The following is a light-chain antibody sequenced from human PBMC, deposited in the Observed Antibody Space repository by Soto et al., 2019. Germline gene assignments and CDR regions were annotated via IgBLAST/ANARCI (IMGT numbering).Light chain of an antibody. CDR1: QDINSY. CDR3: QQLYSYPVT. Sequence: IQLTQYRSFLSASVGDRVIITGRASQDINSYLGWYQPKPGKAPKLLIYAASAFQSGVPSRFSVSGSATEFTLTISSLRPEDFATYYCQQLYSYPVTFGQGTRVEIK. V-gene: IGKV1-9*01. CDR2: AAS. J-gene: IGKJ5*01.